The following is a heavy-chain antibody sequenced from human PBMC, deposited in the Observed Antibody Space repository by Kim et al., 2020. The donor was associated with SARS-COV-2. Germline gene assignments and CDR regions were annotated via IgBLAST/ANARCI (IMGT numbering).Heavy chain of an antibody. Sequence: KYSQKFQGRVTITRDTSASTAYMELSSLRSEDTAVYYCASHSSGWYRLDYWGQGTLVTVSS. V-gene: IGHV1-3*01. CDR3: ASHSSGWYRLDY. J-gene: IGHJ4*02. D-gene: IGHD6-19*01.